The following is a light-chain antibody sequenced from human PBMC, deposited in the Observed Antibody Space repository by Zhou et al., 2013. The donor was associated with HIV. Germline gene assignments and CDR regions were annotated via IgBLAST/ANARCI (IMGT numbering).Light chain of an antibody. CDR2: DAS. V-gene: IGKV1-13*02. CDR1: QAIRTS. Sequence: AIQLTQSPSSLSASVRDRVTITCRASQAIRTSIDWYQQKPGEPPKLLIKDASNLESGVPSRFSGSGSGTDFTLTITSLQPEDFATYYCQQCNSYPYTFGQGTKLEIK. J-gene: IGKJ2*01. CDR3: QQCNSYPYT.